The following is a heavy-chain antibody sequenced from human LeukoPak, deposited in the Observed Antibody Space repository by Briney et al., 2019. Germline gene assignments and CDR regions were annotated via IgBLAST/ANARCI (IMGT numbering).Heavy chain of an antibody. J-gene: IGHJ6*02. V-gene: IGHV4-59*01. CDR2: IYYSGST. CDR3: AGALNYYFGMDV. Sequence: KPSETLSLTCTVSGGSISTYYWSWLRQPPGRGLEWIGYIYYSGSTNYNPSLKSRVTISLDTSKNQFSLKLSSVTAADTAVYYCAGALNYYFGMDVWGQGTTVTVSS. CDR1: GGSISTYY.